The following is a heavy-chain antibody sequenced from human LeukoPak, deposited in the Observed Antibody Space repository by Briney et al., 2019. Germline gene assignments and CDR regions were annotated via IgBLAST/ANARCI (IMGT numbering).Heavy chain of an antibody. CDR2: ISWNSGSI. CDR1: GFAFDDYA. D-gene: IGHD4-17*01. J-gene: IGHJ4*02. CDR3: AKDMTVTTGFGGY. Sequence: PGRSLRLSCAASGFAFDDYAMHWVRQAPGKGLEWVSGISWNSGSIGYADSVKGRFTISRDNAKNSLYLQMNSLRAEDTALYYCAKDMTVTTGFGGYWGQGTLVTVSS. V-gene: IGHV3-9*01.